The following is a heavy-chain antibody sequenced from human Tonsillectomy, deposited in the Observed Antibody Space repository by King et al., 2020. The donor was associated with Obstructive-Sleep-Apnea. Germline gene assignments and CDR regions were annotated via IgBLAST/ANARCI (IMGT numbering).Heavy chain of an antibody. D-gene: IGHD4-11*01. CDR3: SGDTHYRTNYGMDV. CDR1: GFTFGDYY. V-gene: IGHV3-11*01. J-gene: IGHJ6*02. CDR2: ISSSGFTI. Sequence: VQLVESGGGLVKPGGSLRLSCAASGFTFGDYYMSWIRQAPVRGLEWVLYISSSGFTIYYADSVRGRFTLSRDNAKNSLYLQMNILRAEDTAVYYCSGDTHYRTNYGMDVWGQGTTVTASS.